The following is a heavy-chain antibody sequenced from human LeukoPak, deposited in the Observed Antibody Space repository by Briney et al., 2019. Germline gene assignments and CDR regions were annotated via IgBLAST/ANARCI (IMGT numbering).Heavy chain of an antibody. CDR3: ARAKRETSTRPWTSGMDV. V-gene: IGHV3-13*01. CDR2: LGSAGDK. Sequence: GGSLRLSCAATGFTLSDYDIHWVRQPIGKGLDWVSGLGSAGDKYHAGSERGRFTISREDAENSVYLQMNGLRPEDTAIYYCARAKRETSTRPWTSGMDVWGQGTRVTVSS. CDR1: GFTLSDYD. D-gene: IGHD3/OR15-3a*01. J-gene: IGHJ6*02.